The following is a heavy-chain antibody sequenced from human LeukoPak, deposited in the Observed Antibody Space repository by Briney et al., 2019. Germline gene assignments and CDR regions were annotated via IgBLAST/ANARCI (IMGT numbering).Heavy chain of an antibody. CDR2: IQSNGRNK. CDR1: GFIFSSDD. V-gene: IGHV3-33*05. CDR3: ARESEGGTGTSCPDY. J-gene: IGHJ4*02. D-gene: IGHD2-2*01. Sequence: GGSLRLSCAASGFIFSSDDMHWVRQAPGKGLEWVAGIQSNGRNKYYVDSVKGRFAISRDNSESTLYLQVNSLRVEDTALYYCARESEGGTGTSCPDYWGQGTLVTVSS.